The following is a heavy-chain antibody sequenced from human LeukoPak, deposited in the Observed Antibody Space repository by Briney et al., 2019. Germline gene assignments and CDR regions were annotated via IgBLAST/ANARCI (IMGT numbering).Heavy chain of an antibody. CDR3: ARESLGYCSGSTCYYFYMDF. Sequence: PGGSLRLSCAASGFTFSTYALHWVRQAPGKGLEWLSYISGSSSTIYYADSVKGRFTISRDNAKNSLYLQMNSLRAEDTAVYYCARESLGYCSGSTCYYFYMDFWGKGTTVTVSS. CDR2: ISGSSSTI. CDR1: GFTFSTYA. D-gene: IGHD2-15*01. J-gene: IGHJ6*03. V-gene: IGHV3-48*03.